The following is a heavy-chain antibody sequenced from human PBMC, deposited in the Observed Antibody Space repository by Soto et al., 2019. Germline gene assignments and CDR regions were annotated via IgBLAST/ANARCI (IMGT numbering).Heavy chain of an antibody. J-gene: IGHJ4*02. CDR2: IYYSGST. CDR1: GGSISSGDYY. V-gene: IGHV4-30-4*01. D-gene: IGHD2-8*02. CDR3: ARAGGPLWTSFDY. Sequence: PSETLSLTCTVSGGSISSGDYYWSWIRQPPGKGLEWIGYIYYSGSTYYNPSLKSRVTISVDTSKNQFSLKLSSVTAADTAVYYCARAGGPLWTSFDYWGQGTLVTVSS.